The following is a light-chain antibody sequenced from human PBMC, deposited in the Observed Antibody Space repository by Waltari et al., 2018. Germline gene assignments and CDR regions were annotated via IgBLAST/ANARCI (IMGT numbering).Light chain of an antibody. V-gene: IGLV1-47*01. Sequence: QSVLTQPPSASGTPGQTVHIACSGSSSTIGSNFLYWYQQLPGTAPKLLIYRNNQRPSGVPDRFSGFKSGTSASLAISGLRSEDEADYYCAAWDDSLYEVFGGGTKLTVL. CDR1: SSTIGSNF. CDR2: RNN. J-gene: IGLJ3*02. CDR3: AAWDDSLYEV.